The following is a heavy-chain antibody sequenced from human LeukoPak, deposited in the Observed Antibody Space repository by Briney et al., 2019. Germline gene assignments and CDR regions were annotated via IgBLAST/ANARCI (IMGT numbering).Heavy chain of an antibody. D-gene: IGHD4/OR15-4a*01. CDR3: AKERDYGPADY. CDR2: LSGSGSSA. Sequence: GGSLRLSCVASGFIFNKHAMSWVRQAPGKGLEWVSGLSGSGSSADYADSVKGRFTVSRDNSKNTLFLQMNSLRAEDTAIYYCAKERDYGPADYWGQGTLVTVSS. CDR1: GFIFNKHA. J-gene: IGHJ4*02. V-gene: IGHV3-23*01.